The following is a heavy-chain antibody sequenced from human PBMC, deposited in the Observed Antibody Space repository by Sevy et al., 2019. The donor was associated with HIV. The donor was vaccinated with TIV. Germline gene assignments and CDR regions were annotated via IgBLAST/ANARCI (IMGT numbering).Heavy chain of an antibody. CDR2: VRSKANSYAT. J-gene: IGHJ6*02. Sequence: GGSLRLSCAASGFTFSGSAMHWVRQASGKGLEWVGRVRSKANSYATAYAASVKGRFTISRDDSKNTAYLQMNSLKTEDTAVYYCTRRPREWPGPLCGMDVWGQGTTVTVSS. CDR3: TRRPREWPGPLCGMDV. V-gene: IGHV3-73*01. D-gene: IGHD3-3*01. CDR1: GFTFSGSA.